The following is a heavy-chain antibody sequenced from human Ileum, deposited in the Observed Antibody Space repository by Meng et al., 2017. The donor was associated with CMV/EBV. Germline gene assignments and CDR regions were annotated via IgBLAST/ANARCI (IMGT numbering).Heavy chain of an antibody. J-gene: IGHJ6*02. CDR3: ATPVSSGPNYYGMDV. CDR2: IYPGDSNT. Sequence: GESLKISCKGSGYSFTSFWIGWVRQMPGKGLEWMGIIYPGDSNTRYSPSFHGQVTISADKSISTAYLQWSSLKASDTAMYYCATPVSSGPNYYGMDVWGQGTTVTGSS. D-gene: IGHD6-19*01. V-gene: IGHV5-51*01. CDR1: GYSFTSFW.